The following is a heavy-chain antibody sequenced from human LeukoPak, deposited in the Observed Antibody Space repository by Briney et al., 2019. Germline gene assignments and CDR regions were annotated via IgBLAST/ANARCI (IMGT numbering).Heavy chain of an antibody. Sequence: SETLSLTCTVSGGSISSGDYYWSWIRQPPGKGLEWIGYIYYSGSTYYNPSLKSRVTISVDTSKNQFSLKLSSVTAADTAVYYCARGVYCSSTSCYLYNWNYGDYYYGMDVWAKGPRSPSP. CDR1: GGSISSGDYY. CDR2: IYYSGST. CDR3: ARGVYCSSTSCYLYNWNYGDYYYGMDV. V-gene: IGHV4-30-4*01. D-gene: IGHD2-2*01. J-gene: IGHJ6*02.